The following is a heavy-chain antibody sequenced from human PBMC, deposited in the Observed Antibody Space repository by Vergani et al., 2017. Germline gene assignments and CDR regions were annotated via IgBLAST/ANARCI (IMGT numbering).Heavy chain of an antibody. CDR1: GGSISSSSYY. D-gene: IGHD3-22*01. Sequence: QLQLQESGPGLVKPSETLSLTCTVSGGSISSSSYYWGWIRQPPGKGLEWIGSIYYSGSTYYNPSLKSRVTISVDTSKNQFSLKLSSVTAADTAVYYCARLYYDEKDAFDIWGQGTMVTVSS. V-gene: IGHV4-39*07. CDR3: ARLYYDEKDAFDI. J-gene: IGHJ3*02. CDR2: IYYSGST.